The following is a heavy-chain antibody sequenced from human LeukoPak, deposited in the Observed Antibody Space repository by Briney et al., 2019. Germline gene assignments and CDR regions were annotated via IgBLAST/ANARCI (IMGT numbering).Heavy chain of an antibody. CDR3: AKEGYDSRAIDY. V-gene: IGHV3-43*01. CDR1: GFTFDDYT. J-gene: IGHJ4*02. D-gene: IGHD3-22*01. CDR2: ISWDGGST. Sequence: GGSLRLSCAASGFTFDDYTMHWVRQAPGKGLEWVSLISWDGGSTYYADSVKGRFTISRDNSKNSLYLQMNSLRTEDTALYYCAKEGYDSRAIDYWGQGTLVTVSS.